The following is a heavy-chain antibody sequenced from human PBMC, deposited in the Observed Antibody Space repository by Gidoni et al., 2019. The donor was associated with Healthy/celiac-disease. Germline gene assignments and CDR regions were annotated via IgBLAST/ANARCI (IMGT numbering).Heavy chain of an antibody. CDR1: GGSISSYY. J-gene: IGHJ4*02. Sequence: QVQLQESGPGLVKPSETLSLPSTVSGGSISSYYWSWIRKPPGKGLEWIGYIYYSGRTNYNPSLKSRVTISVDTSKNQFSLKLSSVTAADTAVYYCARVVWGYFDYWGQGTLVTVSS. D-gene: IGHD3-16*01. CDR2: IYYSGRT. CDR3: ARVVWGYFDY. V-gene: IGHV4-59*01.